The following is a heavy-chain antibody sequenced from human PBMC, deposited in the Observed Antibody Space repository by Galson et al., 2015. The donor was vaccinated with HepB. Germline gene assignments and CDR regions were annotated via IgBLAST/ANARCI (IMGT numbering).Heavy chain of an antibody. CDR3: ARRIYSGNHYFDY. V-gene: IGHV3-21*01. J-gene: IGHJ4*02. CDR2: ISSSSSYI. D-gene: IGHD4-23*01. CDR1: GFTFSSYS. Sequence: SLRLSCAASGFTFSSYSMNWVRQAPGKGLEWVSSISSSSSYIYYADSVKGRFTISRDDATNSLYLQMNALRAEDTAVYYCARRIYSGNHYFDYWGQGTLVTVSS.